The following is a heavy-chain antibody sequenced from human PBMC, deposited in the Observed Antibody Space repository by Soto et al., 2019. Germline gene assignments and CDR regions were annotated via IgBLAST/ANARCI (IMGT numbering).Heavy chain of an antibody. V-gene: IGHV3-48*02. D-gene: IGHD6-19*01. Sequence: EVQLVESGGGLVQPGGSLRLSCAASGFTLSTYDMNWVRQAPGKGLQWVSHTSSSTAAIVYADSVKGRITISRDNAKNSRYLQMNSLRDEDTAVYYCARGAVAGLYFFDYWGQGILVTGSS. CDR3: ARGAVAGLYFFDY. CDR1: GFTLSTYD. CDR2: TSSSTAAI. J-gene: IGHJ4*02.